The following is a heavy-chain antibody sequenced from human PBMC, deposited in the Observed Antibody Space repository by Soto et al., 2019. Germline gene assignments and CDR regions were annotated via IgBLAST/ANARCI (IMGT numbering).Heavy chain of an antibody. CDR1: GYTFTSYG. V-gene: IGHV1-18*04. Sequence: ASVKVSCKASGYTFTSYGISWVRQAPGQGLEWMGWISAYNGNTNYAQKLQGRVTMTTDTSTSTAYMELRSLRSDDTAVYYCARAGRYFAWVQYGMDVWGQGTPVTVSS. CDR2: ISAYNGNT. CDR3: ARAGRYFAWVQYGMDV. D-gene: IGHD3-9*01. J-gene: IGHJ6*02.